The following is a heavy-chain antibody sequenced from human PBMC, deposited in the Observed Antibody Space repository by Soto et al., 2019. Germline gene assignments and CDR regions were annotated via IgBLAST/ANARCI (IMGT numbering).Heavy chain of an antibody. CDR1: GFTFSSYS. Sequence: EVQLVESGGGLVKPGGSLRLSCAASGFTFSSYSMNWVRQAPGKGLEWVSSISSSSSYIYYADSAKGRFTISRDNAKNSLYLQMNSLRAEDTAVYYCARTPGFLGYGSSTSCPYGMDVWGQGTTVTVCS. CDR3: ARTPGFLGYGSSTSCPYGMDV. V-gene: IGHV3-21*01. CDR2: ISSSSSYI. J-gene: IGHJ6*02. D-gene: IGHD2-2*01.